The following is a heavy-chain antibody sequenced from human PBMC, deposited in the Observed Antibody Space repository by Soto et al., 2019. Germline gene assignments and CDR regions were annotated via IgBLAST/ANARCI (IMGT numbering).Heavy chain of an antibody. V-gene: IGHV4-39*01. D-gene: IGHD3-10*01. CDR2: SSYTGNT. J-gene: IGHJ4*02. CDR3: ARHVAFPYYGAGSFYYFDY. CDR1: GASISSSSYY. Sequence: SETLSLTCTVSGASISSSSYYWGWIRQPPGKGLEWIGSSSYTGNTYYSPSLRSRVTISVDTSKSQFSLKLSSVTAADTAIYHCARHVAFPYYGAGSFYYFDYWGQGALVTVSS.